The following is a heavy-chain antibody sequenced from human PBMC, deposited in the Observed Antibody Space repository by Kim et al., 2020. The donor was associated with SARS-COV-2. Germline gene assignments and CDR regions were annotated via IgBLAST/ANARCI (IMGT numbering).Heavy chain of an antibody. CDR3: ARELGCSWSCAGAEHNWFDP. J-gene: IGHJ5*02. V-gene: IGHV1-69*13. Sequence: SVKVSCKASGGTFSSYAISWVRQAPGQGLEWMGGIIPIFGTANYAQKFQGRVTITADESTSTAYMELSSLRSEDTAVYYCARELGCSWSCAGAEHNWFDPWGQGTLVTVSS. CDR2: IIPIFGTA. CDR1: GGTFSSYA. D-gene: IGHD1-26*01.